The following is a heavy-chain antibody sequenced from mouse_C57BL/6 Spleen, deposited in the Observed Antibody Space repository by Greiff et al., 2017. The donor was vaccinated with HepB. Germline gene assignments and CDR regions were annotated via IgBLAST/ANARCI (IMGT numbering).Heavy chain of an antibody. CDR1: GYTFTSYW. J-gene: IGHJ3*01. CDR2: INPSSGYT. V-gene: IGHV1-7*01. D-gene: IGHD2-4*01. CDR3: ARHYDYDGAWFAY. Sequence: VQLQQSGAELAKPGASVKLSCKASGYTFTSYWMHWVKQRPGQGLEWIGYINPSSGYTKYNQKFKDKATLTADKSSSTAYMQLSSLTYEDSAVYDCARHYDYDGAWFAYWGQGTLVTVSA.